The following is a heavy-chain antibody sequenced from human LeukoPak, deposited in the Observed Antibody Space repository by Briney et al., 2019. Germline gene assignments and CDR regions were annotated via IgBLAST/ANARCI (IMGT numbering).Heavy chain of an antibody. D-gene: IGHD3-16*01. V-gene: IGHV4-34*01. J-gene: IGHJ4*02. CDR1: GGSFSGSW. CDR3: ARGPGGPNFDY. Sequence: SETLSLTCAVYGGSFSGSWWTWIRQPPGKGLEWLGEINHSGNTNYDPSLKSRVTISLDTSKNQFSLNLSSVTAADTAVYYCARGPGGPNFDYWGQGTLVTVSS. CDR2: INHSGNT.